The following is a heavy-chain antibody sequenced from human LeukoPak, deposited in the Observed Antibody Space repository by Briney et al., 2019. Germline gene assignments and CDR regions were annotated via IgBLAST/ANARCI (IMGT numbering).Heavy chain of an antibody. Sequence: SETLSLTCTVSGGSVSSGSYYWSWIRQPPGKGLEWSGYIYYSGSTNYNPSLKSRVTISVDTSKNQFSLKLSSVTAADTAVYYCAREGLYGDYVWSLDYWGQGTLVTVSS. CDR3: AREGLYGDYVWSLDY. J-gene: IGHJ4*02. CDR2: IYYSGST. V-gene: IGHV4-61*01. D-gene: IGHD4-17*01. CDR1: GGSVSSGSYY.